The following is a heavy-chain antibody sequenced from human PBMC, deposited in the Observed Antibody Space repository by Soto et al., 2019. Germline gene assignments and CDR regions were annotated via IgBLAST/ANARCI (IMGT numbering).Heavy chain of an antibody. CDR3: AKILDHSPSVYGY. Sequence: PGGSLRLSCAASGFTFSSYAMHWVRQAPGKGLEWVAVISDDGSTKYYADSVKGRFTISRDHSKNTLYLQMNSLRAEDTAVYYCAKILDHSPSVYGYWGQGTLVTVSS. J-gene: IGHJ4*02. V-gene: IGHV3-30-3*01. D-gene: IGHD2-2*01. CDR1: GFTFSSYA. CDR2: ISDDGSTK.